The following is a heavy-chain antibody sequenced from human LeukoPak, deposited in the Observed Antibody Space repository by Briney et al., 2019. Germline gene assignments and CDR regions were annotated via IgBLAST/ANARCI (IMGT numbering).Heavy chain of an antibody. CDR1: GFTFSSYT. D-gene: IGHD3-9*01. CDR2: ITNNGGNT. V-gene: IGHV3-64D*06. Sequence: GGSLRLSCLASGFTFSSYTIHWVRQAPGKGLEFVSAITNNGGNTYYAGSVKGRFTISRDNSKNTVYLQMSSLRAEDTAVYYCVIVRGYFDSSGSDYWGQGTLVTVSS. J-gene: IGHJ4*02. CDR3: VIVRGYFDSSGSDY.